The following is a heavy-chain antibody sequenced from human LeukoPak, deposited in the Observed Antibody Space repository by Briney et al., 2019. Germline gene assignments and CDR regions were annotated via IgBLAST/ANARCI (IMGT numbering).Heavy chain of an antibody. V-gene: IGHV4-61*02. D-gene: IGHD2-15*01. J-gene: IGHJ5*02. CDR2: FHTRGST. CDR3: ARVDGSCSGGSCPSGNWFDP. Sequence: PSETLSLTYTVSGGSISSGNYYWSWIRQPAGKGLEWIGRFHTRGSTNYNPSLKSRVIISVDTSKNQFSLKLNSVTAADTAVYYCARVDGSCSGGSCPSGNWFDPWGQGTLVTVSS. CDR1: GGSISSGNYY.